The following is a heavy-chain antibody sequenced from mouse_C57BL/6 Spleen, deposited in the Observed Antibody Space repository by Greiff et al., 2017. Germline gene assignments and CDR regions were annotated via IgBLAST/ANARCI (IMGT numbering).Heavy chain of an antibody. CDR2: IHPNSGST. V-gene: IGHV1-64*01. CDR3: AGFYYGYDGFAY. J-gene: IGHJ3*01. CDR1: GYTFTSYW. D-gene: IGHD2-2*01. Sequence: QVQLQQPGAELVKPGASVKLSCKASGYTFTSYWMHWVKQRPGQGLEWIGMIHPNSGSTNYNEKFKSKATLTVDKSSSTAYMQLSRLTSEDSAVYYCAGFYYGYDGFAYWGQGTLVTVSA.